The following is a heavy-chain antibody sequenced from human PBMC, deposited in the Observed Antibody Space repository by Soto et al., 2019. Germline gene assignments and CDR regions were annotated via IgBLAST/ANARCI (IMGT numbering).Heavy chain of an antibody. D-gene: IGHD1-1*01. CDR3: AKDPLYNWNDEVSYYYYMDV. J-gene: IGHJ6*03. V-gene: IGHV3-23*01. CDR1: GFTFSSYA. Sequence: EVQLSESGGGLVQPGGSLRLSCAASGFTFSSYAMNWVRQAPGKGLEWVSAISRTGGNTYYADSVKGRFTSSRGNSKNTLYLQMNSLRAEDTAVYYCAKDPLYNWNDEVSYYYYMDVWGKGTTVTVSS. CDR2: ISRTGGNT.